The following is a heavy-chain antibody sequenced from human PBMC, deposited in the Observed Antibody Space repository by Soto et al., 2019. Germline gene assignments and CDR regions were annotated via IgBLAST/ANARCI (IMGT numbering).Heavy chain of an antibody. V-gene: IGHV3-30-3*02. CDR1: GFGFGGKT. CDR3: ATDIHATWLLNS. J-gene: IGHJ4*02. CDR2: IAPDGSQI. Sequence: QVHLVESGGGVVQPGRSLRLSCAASGFGFGGKTMYWVRQAPGRGLEWVALIAPDGSQIYYADSVKGRFTISRDNSKNTLSLQMDNLRAEDTSLYLCATDIHATWLLNSWGQGTLVTVSS. D-gene: IGHD2-2*02.